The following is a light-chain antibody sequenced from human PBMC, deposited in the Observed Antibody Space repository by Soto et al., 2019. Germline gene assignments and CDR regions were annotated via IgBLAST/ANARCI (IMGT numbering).Light chain of an antibody. J-gene: IGLJ1*01. CDR2: GVT. Sequence: QSALTQPRSVSGSPGQSVTISCTGTSSDVGGYDYVSWYQQHPGKAPKLMIYGVTKRPSGVPDRFSGSKSGNTASLTISGLQAEDESDYYCCSHGGRHSYVFGPGTKVTVL. V-gene: IGLV2-11*01. CDR1: SSDVGGYDY. CDR3: CSHGGRHSYV.